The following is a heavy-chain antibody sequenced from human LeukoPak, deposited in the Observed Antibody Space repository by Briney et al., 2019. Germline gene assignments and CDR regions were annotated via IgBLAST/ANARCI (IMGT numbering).Heavy chain of an antibody. Sequence: SETLSLTCTVSGGSISSSSYYWGWIRQPPGKGLEWIGSIYYSGSTYYNPSLKSRVTISVDTSKNQFSLKLSSVTAADTAVYYCARRVGTGTTLRRRNDAFDIWGQGTMVTVSS. J-gene: IGHJ3*02. CDR2: IYYSGST. D-gene: IGHD1-7*01. V-gene: IGHV4-39*01. CDR1: GGSISSSSYY. CDR3: ARRVGTGTTLRRRNDAFDI.